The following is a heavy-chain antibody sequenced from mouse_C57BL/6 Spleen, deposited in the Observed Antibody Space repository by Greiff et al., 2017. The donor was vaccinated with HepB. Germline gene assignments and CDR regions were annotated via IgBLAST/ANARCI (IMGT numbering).Heavy chain of an antibody. V-gene: IGHV1-64*01. CDR3: ARIGVYYDYDGAMDY. J-gene: IGHJ4*01. CDR1: GYTFTSYW. D-gene: IGHD2-4*01. Sequence: QVQLQQPGAELVKPGASVKLSCKASGYTFTSYWMHWVKQRPGQGLEWIGMIHPNSGSTNYNEKFKSKATLTVDKSSSTAYMQLSSLTSEDSAVYYCARIGVYYDYDGAMDYWGQGTSVTVSS. CDR2: IHPNSGST.